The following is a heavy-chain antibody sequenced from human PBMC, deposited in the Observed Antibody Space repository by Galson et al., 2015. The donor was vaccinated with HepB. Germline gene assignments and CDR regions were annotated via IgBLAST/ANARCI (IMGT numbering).Heavy chain of an antibody. Sequence: SVKVSCKASGYSFTSYGISWVRQAPGQGLEWMGWISAYNGNTNYAQKLQGRVTMTTDTSTTTAYMELRSLRFDDTAVYFCARDPLPPLTSLGMDVWGQGTTVTVSS. CDR1: GYSFTSYG. J-gene: IGHJ6*02. CDR3: ARDPLPPLTSLGMDV. D-gene: IGHD2/OR15-2a*01. V-gene: IGHV1-18*04. CDR2: ISAYNGNT.